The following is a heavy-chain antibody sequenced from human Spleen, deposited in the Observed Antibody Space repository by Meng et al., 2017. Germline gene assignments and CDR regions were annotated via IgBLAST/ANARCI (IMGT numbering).Heavy chain of an antibody. D-gene: IGHD4-11*01. J-gene: IGHJ4*02. Sequence: QVQLQQWCAGLLKPSETLSLTCVVSGGSFSDYYWSWTRQPPGKGLEWIGEINHRGNTNYNSFLESRVTISVDTSQNNLSLKLSSVTAADSAVYYCARGPTTMAHDFDYWGQGTLVTASS. V-gene: IGHV4-34*01. CDR3: ARGPTTMAHDFDY. CDR2: INHRGNT. CDR1: GGSFSDYY.